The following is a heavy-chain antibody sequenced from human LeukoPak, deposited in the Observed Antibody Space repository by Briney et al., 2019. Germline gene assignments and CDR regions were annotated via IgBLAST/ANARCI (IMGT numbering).Heavy chain of an antibody. Sequence: PGESLKISCKGSGYSFTSYWIAWVRPMPGKGLEWMGIVNPADSDTRYSPSFQGQVTISVDKSISTAYLQWSSLQASDTAMYYCATVPRIPAVGNTEYFQYWGQGTLVTVSS. J-gene: IGHJ1*01. V-gene: IGHV5-51*01. CDR3: ATVPRIPAVGNTEYFQY. CDR1: GYSFTSYW. CDR2: VNPADSDT. D-gene: IGHD6-13*01.